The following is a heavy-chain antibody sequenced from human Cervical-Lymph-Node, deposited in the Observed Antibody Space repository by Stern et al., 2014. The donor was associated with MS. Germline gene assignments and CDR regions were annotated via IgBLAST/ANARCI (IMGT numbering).Heavy chain of an antibody. Sequence: QVTLKESGPTLVKPTQTLTLTCTFSGFSLNTRGEAVGWIRQPPGKALEWLALIYWDDDTRYSPSLQNRLTITKDTSKNQVALIMTDMDSVDTGTYYCVHRGCGVECSNWYFDLWGRGALVSFSS. CDR3: VHRGCGVECSNWYFDL. V-gene: IGHV2-5*02. J-gene: IGHJ2*01. D-gene: IGHD2-21*01. CDR2: IYWDDDT. CDR1: GFSLNTRGEA.